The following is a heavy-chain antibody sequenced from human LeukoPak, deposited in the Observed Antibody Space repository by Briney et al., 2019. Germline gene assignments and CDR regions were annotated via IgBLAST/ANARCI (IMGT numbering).Heavy chain of an antibody. CDR1: GFTFSSYA. CDR2: ISGSGGST. D-gene: IGHD3-22*01. J-gene: IGHJ4*02. V-gene: IGHV3-23*01. CDR3: ARDIAAAPYDL. Sequence: PGGSLRLSCAASGFTFSSYAMSWVRQAPGKGLEWVSTISGSGGSTYYADSVKGRFTISRDNAKATLYLQMNSLRAEDTAVYYCARDIAAAPYDLWGQGTLVTVSS.